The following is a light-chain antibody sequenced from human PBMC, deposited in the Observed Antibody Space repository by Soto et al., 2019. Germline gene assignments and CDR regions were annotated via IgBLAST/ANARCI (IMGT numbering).Light chain of an antibody. V-gene: IGKV3-15*01. Sequence: IVVTQSPATLSVSPGERATLSCRASQSVRSNLAWYQQKPGQAPRLLIYGASTRATGIPARFSGSGSGTEFTLTISSLQSEDFAVYYCQQYKNWSFGQGTKVDIK. CDR2: GAS. CDR3: QQYKNWS. CDR1: QSVRSN. J-gene: IGKJ1*01.